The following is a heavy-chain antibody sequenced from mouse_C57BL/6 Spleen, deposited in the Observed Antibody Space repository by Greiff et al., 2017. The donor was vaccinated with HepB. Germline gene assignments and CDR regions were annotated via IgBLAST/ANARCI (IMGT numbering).Heavy chain of an antibody. V-gene: IGHV5-17*01. CDR3: ATYGNYDGYWYFDV. J-gene: IGHJ1*03. D-gene: IGHD2-1*01. Sequence: DVQLVESGGGLVKPGGSLKLSCAASGFTFSDYGMHWVRQAPEKGLEWVAYISSGSSTIYYADTVKGRFTISRDNAKNTLFLQMTSLRSEDTAMYYCATYGNYDGYWYFDVWGTGTTVTVSS. CDR2: ISSGSSTI. CDR1: GFTFSDYG.